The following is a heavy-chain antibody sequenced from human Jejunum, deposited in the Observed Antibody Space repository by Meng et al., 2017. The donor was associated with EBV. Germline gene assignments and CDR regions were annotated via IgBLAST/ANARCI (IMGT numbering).Heavy chain of an antibody. Sequence: QVQVQDSGPGLVQPSGTLSLSCAGSGASISSSHWWSWVRQAPGEGLEWIGEIYYTGRTNYNPSLKSRVSMSIDKSKNQFSLNLNSVAVADTAVYYCATSMSGYSYGYSWGQGTLVTVSS. CDR1: GASISSSHW. V-gene: IGHV4-4*02. D-gene: IGHD5-12*01. CDR3: ATSMSGYSYGYS. J-gene: IGHJ5*02. CDR2: IYYTGRT.